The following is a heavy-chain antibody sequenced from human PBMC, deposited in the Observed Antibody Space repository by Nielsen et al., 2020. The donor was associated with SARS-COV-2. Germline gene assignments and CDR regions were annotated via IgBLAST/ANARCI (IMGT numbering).Heavy chain of an antibody. V-gene: IGHV3-7*03. D-gene: IGHD6-25*01. CDR3: SRVEAGAFDI. Sequence: GESLKISCAASGFTFSSYWMSWVRQAPGKGLEWVANIKQDGSEKYYVDSVKGRFTISRDDSNTVYLQMNSLKTEDTAVYYCSRVEAGAFDIWGQGTFVTVSS. CDR1: GFTFSSYW. CDR2: IKQDGSEK. J-gene: IGHJ3*02.